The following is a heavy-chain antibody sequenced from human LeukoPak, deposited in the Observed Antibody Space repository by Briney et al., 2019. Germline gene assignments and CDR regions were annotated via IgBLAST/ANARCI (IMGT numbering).Heavy chain of an antibody. D-gene: IGHD2-2*01. J-gene: IGHJ5*02. Sequence: ASVKVSCKASGYTFTSYYMHWVRQAPGQGLEWMGIINPSGGSTSYAQKFQGRVTMTRDTSTSTVYMELSSLRSEDTAVYYCARGGVVVPTATSGDYNWFDPWGQGTLVTVSS. V-gene: IGHV1-46*01. CDR1: GYTFTSYY. CDR2: INPSGGST. CDR3: ARGGVVVPTATSGDYNWFDP.